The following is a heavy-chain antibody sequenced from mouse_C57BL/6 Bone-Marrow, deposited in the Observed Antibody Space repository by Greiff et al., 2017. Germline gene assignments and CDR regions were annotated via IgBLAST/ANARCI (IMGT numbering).Heavy chain of an antibody. CDR3: ARHSYYYGIRGYAMDY. CDR2: ISNLAYSI. D-gene: IGHD1-1*01. Sequence: EVQLQQSGGGLVQPGGSLKLSCAASGFTFSDYGMAWVRQAPRKGPEWVAFISNLAYSIYYADTVTGRFTISRENAKNTLYLEMSSLRSEDTAMYYCARHSYYYGIRGYAMDYWGQGTSVTVSS. J-gene: IGHJ4*01. V-gene: IGHV5-15*01. CDR1: GFTFSDYG.